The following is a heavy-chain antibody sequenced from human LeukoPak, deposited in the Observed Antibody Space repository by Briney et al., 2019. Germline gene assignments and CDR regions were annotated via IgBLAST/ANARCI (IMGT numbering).Heavy chain of an antibody. V-gene: IGHV1-69*04. CDR2: IIPILGIA. CDR3: ARGLGYYDSSGYLDY. D-gene: IGHD3-22*01. Sequence: SVKVSCKASGGTFSSYAISWVRQAPGQGLEWMGRIIPILGIANYAQKFQGRVTITADKSTSTAYMELSSLRSEDTAVYYCARGLGYYDSSGYLDYWGQGTLVTVSS. CDR1: GGTFSSYA. J-gene: IGHJ4*02.